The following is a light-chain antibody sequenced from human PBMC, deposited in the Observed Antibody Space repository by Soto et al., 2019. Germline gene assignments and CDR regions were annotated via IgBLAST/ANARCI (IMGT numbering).Light chain of an antibody. CDR3: QQYNNWPRT. CDR1: QSVSSN. CDR2: RAS. V-gene: IGKV3-15*01. J-gene: IGKJ1*01. Sequence: EIVMTQSPATLSVSPGERATLSCRASQSVSSNLAWYQQKPGQAPRLLIYRASTRATGIPARFSGSGSGTEFTHTISSLQSEDFAVYYCQQYNNWPRTFGQGTKVEIK.